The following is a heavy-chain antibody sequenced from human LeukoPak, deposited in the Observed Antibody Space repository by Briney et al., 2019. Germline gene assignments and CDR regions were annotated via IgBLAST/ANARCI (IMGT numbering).Heavy chain of an antibody. CDR1: GYTFTGYY. D-gene: IGHD5-12*01. J-gene: IGHJ4*02. V-gene: IGHV1-2*02. CDR2: INPNSGGT. CDR3: ARGGSGYDYIRYFDY. Sequence: ASVKVSCKASGYTFTGYYMHWVRQAPGQGLEWMGWINPNSGGTNYAQKFQGRVTMTRDTSISTAYMELSRLRSDDTAVYYCARGGSGYDYIRYFDYWGQGTLVTVSP.